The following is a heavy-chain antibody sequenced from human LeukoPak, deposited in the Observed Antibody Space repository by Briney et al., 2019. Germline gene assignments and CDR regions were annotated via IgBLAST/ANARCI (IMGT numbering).Heavy chain of an antibody. CDR3: ARRSRGYGYFDL. CDR1: GGSVSSGGYY. D-gene: IGHD1-26*01. V-gene: IGHV4-61*08. CDR2: VYDSGTT. J-gene: IGHJ2*01. Sequence: SETLSLTCTVSGGSVSSGGYYWNWIRQPPGKGLVWIGYVYDSGTTNYNSSPKSRVTISVDTSKNQFSLKLSSVTAADTALYYCARRSRGYGYFDLWGRGTLVTVSS.